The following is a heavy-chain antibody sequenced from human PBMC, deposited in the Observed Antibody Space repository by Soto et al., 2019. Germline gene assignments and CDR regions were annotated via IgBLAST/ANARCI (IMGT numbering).Heavy chain of an antibody. J-gene: IGHJ6*02. V-gene: IGHV4-61*01. CDR3: ARRRRQAFYYGIDV. Sequence: SETLSLTCTVSGGSVNSGSYYWSWIRQPPGNGLDWIGNIFYSGTTNYNPSLKSRVTISVDTFKNQFSLKLNSVTAADTAMYYCARRRRQAFYYGIDVWGQGTTVTVSS. CDR2: IFYSGTT. D-gene: IGHD6-25*01. CDR1: GGSVNSGSYY.